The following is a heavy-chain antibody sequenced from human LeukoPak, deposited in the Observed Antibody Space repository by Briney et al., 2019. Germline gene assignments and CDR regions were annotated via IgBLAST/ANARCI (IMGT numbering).Heavy chain of an antibody. J-gene: IGHJ4*02. CDR3: AKLYDSSGYYHRPDY. V-gene: IGHV5-10-1*01. CDR2: IDPSDSYT. D-gene: IGHD3-22*01. CDR1: GYSFTSYW. Sequence: GESLRTSCKGSGYSFTSYWISLVRPMPGKGLELMGRIDPSDSYTNYSPSFQGHVTISADKSISTAYLQWSRLKASDTAMYYCAKLYDSSGYYHRPDYWGQGTLVTVSS.